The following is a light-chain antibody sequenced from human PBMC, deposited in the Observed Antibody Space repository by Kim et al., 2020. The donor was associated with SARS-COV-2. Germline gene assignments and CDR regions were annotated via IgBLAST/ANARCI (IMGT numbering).Light chain of an antibody. CDR2: RNS. Sequence: QSVLTQPPSASGTPGQRVTISCSGSSSNIGRNYVYWYQQLPGMAPSLLIYRNSQRPSGAPDRFSASKSGTSAYLAISGLRSEDEADYYCVAWDDTMRGVLFGGGTQLTVL. CDR3: VAWDDTMRGVL. V-gene: IGLV1-47*01. J-gene: IGLJ2*01. CDR1: SSNIGRNY.